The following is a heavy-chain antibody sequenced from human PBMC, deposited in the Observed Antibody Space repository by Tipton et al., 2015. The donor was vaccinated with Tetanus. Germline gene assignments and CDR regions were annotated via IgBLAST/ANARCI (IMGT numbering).Heavy chain of an antibody. D-gene: IGHD3-22*01. J-gene: IGHJ6*02. V-gene: IGHV4-39*07. Sequence: TLSLTCTVSGGSINSTTYYWGWIRQAPGKGLEWIGSIYFSGRAYYNPSLKSRVTISIHTSKNQFSLKVTSVTAADTAVYFCTGDDYYDTSLRDYYGMDVWGPGTTVTVSS. CDR1: GGSINSTTYY. CDR3: TGDDYYDTSLRDYYGMDV. CDR2: IYFSGRA.